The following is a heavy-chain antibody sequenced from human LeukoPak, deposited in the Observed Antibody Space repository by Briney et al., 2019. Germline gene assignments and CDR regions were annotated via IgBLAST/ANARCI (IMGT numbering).Heavy chain of an antibody. CDR3: TTGLYCSSTSCRSPADY. J-gene: IGHJ4*02. CDR1: GFTFSNAW. D-gene: IGHD2-2*01. CDR2: IKSKTDGGTT. V-gene: IGHV3-15*01. Sequence: GGSLRLSCAASGFTFSNAWMSWVRQAPGKGLERVGRIKSKTDGGTTDYAAPVKGRFTISRDDSKNTLYLQMNSLKTEDTAVYYCTTGLYCSSTSCRSPADYWGQGTLVTVSS.